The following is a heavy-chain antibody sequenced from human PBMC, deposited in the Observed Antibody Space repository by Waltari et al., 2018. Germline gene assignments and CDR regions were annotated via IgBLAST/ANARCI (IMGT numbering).Heavy chain of an antibody. CDR1: GGSVSSGSYY. V-gene: IGHV4-61*01. D-gene: IGHD3-9*01. Sequence: QVQLQESGPGLVKPSETLSLTCTVSGGSVSSGSYYWSWIRQPPGKGLEWIGYIDYSGSTNYNPSLKSRVTISVDTSKNQFSLKLSSVTAADTAVYYCARTLRYFVEALDYWGQGTLVTVSS. CDR3: ARTLRYFVEALDY. J-gene: IGHJ4*02. CDR2: IDYSGST.